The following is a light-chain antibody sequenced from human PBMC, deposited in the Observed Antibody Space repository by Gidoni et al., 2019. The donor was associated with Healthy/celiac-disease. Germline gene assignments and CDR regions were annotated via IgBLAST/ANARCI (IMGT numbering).Light chain of an antibody. Sequence: EIVLTQSQGTLSFSPGERATVSCSASQGVRSSDVAWYQQNPCQAPRLLIYGASSRATGIPDRFRGSGSGTDLTLTISRLEPEDFAVYYCQQYGSSPLTFGGGTKVEIK. V-gene: IGKV3-20*01. CDR3: QQYGSSPLT. J-gene: IGKJ4*01. CDR1: QGVRSSD. CDR2: GAS.